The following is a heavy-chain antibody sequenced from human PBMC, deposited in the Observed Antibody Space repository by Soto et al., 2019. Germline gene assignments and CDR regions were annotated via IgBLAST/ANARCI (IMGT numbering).Heavy chain of an antibody. J-gene: IGHJ4*02. D-gene: IGHD5-12*01. Sequence: PGGSLRLSCTASGFTFSSYALSWVRQAPGKGLDLVSIIIGSGGSTYYSASVKGRFTIPTDSSENTLSLKMNSLRVXDKGVYYCERRRGYSDYDLDYGRQRNLVTVSS. CDR2: IIGSGGST. CDR3: ERRRGYSDYDLDY. CDR1: GFTFSSYA. V-gene: IGHV3-23*01.